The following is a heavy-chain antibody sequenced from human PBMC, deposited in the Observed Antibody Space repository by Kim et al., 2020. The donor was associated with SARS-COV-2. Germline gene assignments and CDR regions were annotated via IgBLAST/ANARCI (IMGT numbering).Heavy chain of an antibody. CDR3: ARDTGTTEFDS. CDR2: ILYDGSNG. CDR1: GFTFSSYL. V-gene: IGHV3-30*04. Sequence: GGSLRLSCAASGFTFSSYLMHWVRQAPGKGLEWVARILYDGSNGDYADSVKGRFTITRDNSKNTLYLQMNSLRPEDTAVYYCARDTGTTEFDSWGQGTLVTVSS. D-gene: IGHD1-1*01. J-gene: IGHJ4*02.